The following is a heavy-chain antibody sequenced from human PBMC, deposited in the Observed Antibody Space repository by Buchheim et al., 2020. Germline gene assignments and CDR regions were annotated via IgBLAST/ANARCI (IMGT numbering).Heavy chain of an antibody. J-gene: IGHJ6*01. CDR2: IGSGGTT. D-gene: IGHD2-8*01. V-gene: IGHV3-23*01. Sequence: EVQLLESGGGLVQPGGSLRLSCAASGFTFSSYAMTWVRQSPGKGLGWVSTIGSGGTTYYADPVRGRFTISRDNSKKTLFLQMRSPEAGDTAMYYCAKDRGHPHANYY. CDR3: AKDRGHPHANYY. CDR1: GFTFSSYA.